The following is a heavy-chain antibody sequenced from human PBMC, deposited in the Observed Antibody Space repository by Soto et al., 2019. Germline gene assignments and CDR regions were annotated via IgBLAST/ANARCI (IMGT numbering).Heavy chain of an antibody. Sequence: SETLSLTCSVSGGSISAFYWNWIRQPAGKEPEWIGRIYASGHTNYNPSLESRVTMSIDTSKHQFSLKLNSVSAADTAVYYCARSPSTSTMGFFDIWGQGTMVTVSS. CDR1: GGSISAFY. CDR2: IYASGHT. D-gene: IGHD3-10*01. CDR3: ARSPSTSTMGFFDI. V-gene: IGHV4-4*07. J-gene: IGHJ3*02.